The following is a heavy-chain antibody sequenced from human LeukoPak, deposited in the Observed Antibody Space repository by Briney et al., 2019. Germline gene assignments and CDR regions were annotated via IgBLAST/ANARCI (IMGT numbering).Heavy chain of an antibody. CDR3: ARVQGSDTSGSFDH. CDR2: MDPNSGNT. D-gene: IGHD1-26*01. Sequence: ASVKVSCKTSGYTFISHDINWVRQATGQGLEWMGWMDPNSGNTGYAQRFQGRVTLARSTSLSEAYMELTSLKFEDTAVYYCARVQGSDTSGSFDHWGQGTLVTVSS. V-gene: IGHV1-8*01. J-gene: IGHJ4*02. CDR1: GYTFISHD.